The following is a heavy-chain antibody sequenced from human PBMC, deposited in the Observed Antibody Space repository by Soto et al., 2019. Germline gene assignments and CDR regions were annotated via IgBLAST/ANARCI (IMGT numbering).Heavy chain of an antibody. D-gene: IGHD4-17*01. Sequence: AGGSLRLSCAASGFTFSAYAMHWVRQAPVKGLEWVAVISYDGSSQNYADSVKGRFTISRDNSKNTLYLQMNSLRDEDMALYYCARGAVTTNYYYYGMDVRGRGTTVTVSS. CDR3: ARGAVTTNYYYYGMDV. CDR1: GFTFSAYA. J-gene: IGHJ6*02. CDR2: ISYDGSSQ. V-gene: IGHV3-30-3*01.